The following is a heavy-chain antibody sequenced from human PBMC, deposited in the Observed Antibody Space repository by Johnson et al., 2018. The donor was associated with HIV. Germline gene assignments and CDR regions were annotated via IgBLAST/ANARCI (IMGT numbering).Heavy chain of an antibody. D-gene: IGHD4-11*01. CDR3: ARETRDDAFDI. J-gene: IGHJ3*02. CDR2: ISSDGSNK. V-gene: IGHV3-30*03. CDR1: GFTFSSYG. Sequence: QVQLVESGGGVVQPGRSLRLSCAASGFTFSSYGMHWVRQAPGKGLEWVAFISSDGSNKYFAVSVTGRFSISRDNSKNTLYQQMNSLTAEDTAVYYCARETRDDAFDIWGQGTMVTVSS.